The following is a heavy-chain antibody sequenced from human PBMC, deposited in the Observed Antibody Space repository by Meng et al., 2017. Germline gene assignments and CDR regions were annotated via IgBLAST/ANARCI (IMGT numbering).Heavy chain of an antibody. CDR1: GYTFTSYG. J-gene: IGHJ4*02. D-gene: IGHD1-7*01. Sequence: VRLVQFGAEVKKPGASVKVSCKASGYTFTSYGISWVRQAPGQGLEWMGWISAYNGNTNYAQKLQGRVTITADESTSTAYMELSSLRSEDTAVYYCARIWNSLKDYDYWGQGTLVTVSS. V-gene: IGHV1-18*01. CDR3: ARIWNSLKDYDY. CDR2: ISAYNGNT.